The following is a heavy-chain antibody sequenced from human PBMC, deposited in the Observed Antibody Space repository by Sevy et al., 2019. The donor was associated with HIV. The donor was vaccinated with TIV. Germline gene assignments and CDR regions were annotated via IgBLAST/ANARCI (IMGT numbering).Heavy chain of an antibody. CDR1: GYTFTSYG. CDR2: ISANNGNT. V-gene: IGHV1-18*04. J-gene: IGHJ4*02. D-gene: IGHD6-13*01. CDR3: ARERYSNSWLDY. Sequence: ASVEVSCKASGYTFTSYGISWVRQAPGQGLEWMGWISANNGNTNYAQKLQGRVSMTTDTSTSTAYMELRSLRSDDTAVYYCARERYSNSWLDYWGQGTLVTVSS.